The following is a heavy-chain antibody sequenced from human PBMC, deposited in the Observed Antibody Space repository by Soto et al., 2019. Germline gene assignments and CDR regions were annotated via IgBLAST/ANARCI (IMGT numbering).Heavy chain of an antibody. J-gene: IGHJ4*02. CDR1: GVTCTRYS. V-gene: IGHV3-21*06. Sequence: VVSLRLSCGASGVTCTRYSMNWVRQAPGKGLEWVSSISSTTNYIYYGDSMKGRFTISRDNAKNSLYLEMNSLRAEDTAVYYCARESEDLTSNFDYWGQGTLVTVSS. CDR3: ARESEDLTSNFDY. CDR2: ISSTTNYI.